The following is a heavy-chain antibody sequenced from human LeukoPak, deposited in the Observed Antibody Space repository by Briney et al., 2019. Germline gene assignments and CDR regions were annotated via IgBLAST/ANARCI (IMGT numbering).Heavy chain of an antibody. J-gene: IGHJ4*02. Sequence: GGSLRLSCAASGFTLSSYWMHWVRQAPGKGLVWVSRIKTDGVTTNYADSVKGRFTISRDNAKNTLYLQMNSLRAEDTAVYYCATAYSGWYDYYFDYWGQGTLVTVSS. CDR3: ATAYSGWYDYYFDY. V-gene: IGHV3-74*01. CDR1: GFTLSSYW. D-gene: IGHD6-19*01. CDR2: IKTDGVTT.